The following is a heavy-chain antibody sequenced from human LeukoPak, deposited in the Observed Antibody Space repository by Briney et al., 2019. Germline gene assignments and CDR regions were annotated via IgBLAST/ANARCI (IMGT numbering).Heavy chain of an antibody. CDR1: GFIFSDHY. D-gene: IGHD1-26*01. J-gene: IGHJ4*02. CDR2: ISKGSDTI. Sequence: GGSLRLSCTASGFIFSDHYMHWIRQAPGKGLEWLSYISKGSDTIYYADSVKGRFTISRDNSKNSLYLQMTSLRVDDTAIYFCARDGEFTTYIDHWGQGALVTVSS. CDR3: ARDGEFTTYIDH. V-gene: IGHV3-11*04.